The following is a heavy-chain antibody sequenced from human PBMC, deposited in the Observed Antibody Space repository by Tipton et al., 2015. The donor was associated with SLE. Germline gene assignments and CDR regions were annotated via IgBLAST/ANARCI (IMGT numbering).Heavy chain of an antibody. J-gene: IGHJ4*02. V-gene: IGHV4-38-2*01. CDR1: GFYVSDGFY. CDR3: ARRLYSAPFDS. Sequence: TLSLTCAVSGFYVSDGFYWGWIRQPPGKGLEWIASIYHSGLTYYNPSLKSRVSFSIDTSKHQFSLKLNSVTAADTAVYYCARRLYSAPFDSWGQGTLVAVSS. CDR2: IYHSGLT. D-gene: IGHD6-13*01.